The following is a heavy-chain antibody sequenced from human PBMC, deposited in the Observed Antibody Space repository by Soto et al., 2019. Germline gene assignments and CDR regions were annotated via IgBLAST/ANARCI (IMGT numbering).Heavy chain of an antibody. CDR1: GFTFSSYA. CDR2: ISGSGGST. J-gene: IGHJ6*02. CDR3: AKNYYDSSGYPFSDYYYYGMDV. V-gene: IGHV3-23*01. D-gene: IGHD3-22*01. Sequence: PGESLKISCAASGFTFSSYAMSWVRQAPGKGLEWVSAISGSGGSTYYADSVKGRFTISRDNSKNTLYLQMNSLRAEDTAVYYCAKNYYDSSGYPFSDYYYYGMDVWGQGTTVTVSS.